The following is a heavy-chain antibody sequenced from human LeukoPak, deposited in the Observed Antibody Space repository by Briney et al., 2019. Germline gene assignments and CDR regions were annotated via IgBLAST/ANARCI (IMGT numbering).Heavy chain of an antibody. CDR3: AGGHYGSGIHQGAFDI. D-gene: IGHD3-10*01. Sequence: GGSLRLSCAASGFTVSSNYMSWVRQAPGKGLEWVSLIYSGGSTYYADSVKGRFTISRDNSKNTVYLQMNSLRAEDTAVYYCAGGHYGSGIHQGAFDIWGQGTIVTVSS. V-gene: IGHV3-53*01. CDR2: IYSGGST. J-gene: IGHJ3*02. CDR1: GFTVSSNY.